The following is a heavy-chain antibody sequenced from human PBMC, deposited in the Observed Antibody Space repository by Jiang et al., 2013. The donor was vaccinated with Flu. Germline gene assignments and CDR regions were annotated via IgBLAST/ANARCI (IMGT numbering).Heavy chain of an antibody. V-gene: IGHV1-18*01. D-gene: IGHD1-7*01. J-gene: IGHJ6*04. Sequence: NGKTNYAQKFQGRVTMTTDASTSTAYMELRSLRSDDTAVYYCARDSGSPYNWNSAHYGMDVWGKGTTVTVSS. CDR3: ARDSGSPYNWNSAHYGMDV. CDR2: NGKT.